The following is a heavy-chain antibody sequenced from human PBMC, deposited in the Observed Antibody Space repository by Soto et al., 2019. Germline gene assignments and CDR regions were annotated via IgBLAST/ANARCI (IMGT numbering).Heavy chain of an antibody. D-gene: IGHD1-7*01. CDR2: INQDGSGK. V-gene: IGHV3-7*01. Sequence: EVQLVESGGGLVQTGGSLRLSCAASGFTFNNYSSYWMSWVRQAPGKGLEWVANINQDGSGKYYVDSVKGRFTISRDNAMNSLYLQMNSLRAEDTAVYYCARAATGTARDYWGQGTLVTVSS. CDR1: GFTFNNYSSYW. J-gene: IGHJ4*02. CDR3: ARAATGTARDY.